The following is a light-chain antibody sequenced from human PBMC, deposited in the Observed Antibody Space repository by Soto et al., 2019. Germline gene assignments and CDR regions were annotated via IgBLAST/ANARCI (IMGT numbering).Light chain of an antibody. CDR2: DAS. J-gene: IGKJ4*01. Sequence: DIQLTQSPSFLSASVVDRVAITCRASQGINTYLAWYQQKLGKAPKVLIYDASKLHSGVPSRFSGSGSGTEFTLTISSLQPEDFATYFCKQLNTYSSFGGGTKV. CDR3: KQLNTYSS. V-gene: IGKV1-9*01. CDR1: QGINTY.